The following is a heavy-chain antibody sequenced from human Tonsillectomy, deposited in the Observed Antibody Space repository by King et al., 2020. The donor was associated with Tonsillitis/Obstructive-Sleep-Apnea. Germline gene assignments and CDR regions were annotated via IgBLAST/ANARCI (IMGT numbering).Heavy chain of an antibody. CDR1: GGSVSSGSYY. CDR2: IYYSGST. J-gene: IGHJ4*02. V-gene: IGHV4-61*01. Sequence: VQLQESGPGLVKPSETLSLTCTVSGGSVSSGSYYWSWIRQPPGKGLEWIGYIYYSGSTNYNPSLKSRVTISVDTSKNQFSLKLSSVTAADTAVYYCAGRTGRYYDFWSGYYTEYYFDYWGQGTLVTVSS. CDR3: AGRTGRYYDFWSGYYTEYYFDY. D-gene: IGHD3-3*01.